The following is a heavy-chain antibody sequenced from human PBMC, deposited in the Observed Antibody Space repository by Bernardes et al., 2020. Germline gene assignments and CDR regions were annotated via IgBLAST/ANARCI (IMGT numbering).Heavy chain of an antibody. V-gene: IGHV1-3*01. J-gene: IGHJ4*02. CDR3: ARDQDVVVVVAAIGTFDY. Sequence: ASVKVSCKASGYTFTSYAMHWVRQAPGQRLEWMGWINAGNGNTKYSQKFQDRVTITRDTSASTAYMELSSLRSEDTAVYYCARDQDVVVVVAAIGTFDYWGQGTLVTVSS. D-gene: IGHD2-15*01. CDR2: INAGNGNT. CDR1: GYTFTSYA.